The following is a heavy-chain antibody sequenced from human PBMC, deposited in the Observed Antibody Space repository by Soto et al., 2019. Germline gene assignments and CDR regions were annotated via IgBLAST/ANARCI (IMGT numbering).Heavy chain of an antibody. CDR1: GYTFTSYA. CDR3: ARDPTYIVVVPAATDYFDY. J-gene: IGHJ4*02. D-gene: IGHD2-2*01. CDR2: INAGNGNT. V-gene: IGHV1-3*01. Sequence: ASVKVSCKASGYTFTSYAMHWVRQAPGQRLEWMGWINAGNGNTKYSQKFQGRVTITRDTSASTAYMELSSLRSEDTAVYYCARDPTYIVVVPAATDYFDYWGQGTLVTV.